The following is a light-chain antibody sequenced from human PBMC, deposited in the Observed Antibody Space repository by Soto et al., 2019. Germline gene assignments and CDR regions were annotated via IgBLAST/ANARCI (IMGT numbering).Light chain of an antibody. CDR1: QSLLYSLNNKNH. V-gene: IGKV4-1*01. CDR3: QQYYGAPLT. Sequence: DIVMTQSPDSLAVSLGERATINCKSSQSLLYSLNNKNHLAWYQQKPGQPPKLLIHWASTREYGVPDRFTGSGSGTDFTLTISSLQAEDVAVYYCQQYYGAPLTFGGGTKVEIK. CDR2: WAS. J-gene: IGKJ4*01.